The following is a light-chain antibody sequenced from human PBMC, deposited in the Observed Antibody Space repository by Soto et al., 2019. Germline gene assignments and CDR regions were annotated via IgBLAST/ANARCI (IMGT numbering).Light chain of an antibody. J-gene: IGLJ2*01. CDR1: SSNIGAGYD. V-gene: IGLV1-40*01. CDR3: QSYDTSLSVVV. Sequence: QSVLTQPPSVSGAPGQRVTISCTGSSSNIGAGYDVHWYQQLPGTAPKLLIYGNSNRPSGVPDRFSGSKSGTSASLAITGLQAEDEADLYCQSYDTSLSVVVFGGGTQLTVL. CDR2: GNS.